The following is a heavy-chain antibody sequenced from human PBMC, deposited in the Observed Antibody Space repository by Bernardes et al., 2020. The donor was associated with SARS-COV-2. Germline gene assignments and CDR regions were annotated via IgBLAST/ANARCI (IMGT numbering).Heavy chain of an antibody. V-gene: IGHV4-4*07. CDR1: GGSITSYY. J-gene: IGHJ6*02. CDR3: ARDKIEICTTATCYTQQDYYQYYGMDV. D-gene: IGHD2-8*01. CDR2: INTGGST. Sequence: SETLSLTCTVSGGSITSYYWSWIRQPAGKGLEWIGRINTGGSTYYNPSLKSRVTMSVDTSKNQFSLKLSSVSAADTAVYYCARDKIEICTTATCYTQQDYYQYYGMDVWGQGTTVTVSS.